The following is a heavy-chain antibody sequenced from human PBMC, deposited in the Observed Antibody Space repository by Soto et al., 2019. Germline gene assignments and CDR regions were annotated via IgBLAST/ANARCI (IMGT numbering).Heavy chain of an antibody. D-gene: IGHD2-15*01. J-gene: IGHJ4*02. CDR1: GYTFTSYG. CDR2: ISAYNGNT. Sequence: QVQLVQSGAEVKKPGASVKVSCKASGYTFTSYGISWVRQAPGQGLEWMGWISAYNGNTNYAQKLQGRVTMTTDTSTSTADMELRSLRSDDTAVYYCARDVVVVAALPPLDYWGQGTLVTVSS. V-gene: IGHV1-18*01. CDR3: ARDVVVVAALPPLDY.